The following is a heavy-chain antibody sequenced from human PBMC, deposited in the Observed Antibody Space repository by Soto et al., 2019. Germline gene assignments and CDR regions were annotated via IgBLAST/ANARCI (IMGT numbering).Heavy chain of an antibody. J-gene: IGHJ5*02. CDR1: GFTFSSYS. CDR3: ARDIVVVPAADNWSDP. CDR2: ISSSSSTI. V-gene: IGHV3-48*01. D-gene: IGHD2-2*01. Sequence: GGSLRLSCAASGFTFSSYSMNWVRQAPGKGLEWVSYISSSSSTIYYADSVKGRFTISRDNAKNSLYLQMNSLRAEDTAVYYCARDIVVVPAADNWSDPWGQGTLVTVSS.